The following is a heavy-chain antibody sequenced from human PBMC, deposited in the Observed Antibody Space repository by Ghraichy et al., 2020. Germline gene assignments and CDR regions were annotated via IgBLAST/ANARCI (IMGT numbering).Heavy chain of an antibody. CDR1: GFTFSSYA. Sequence: GGSLRLSCAASGFTFSSYAMSWVRQAPGKGLEWVSAISGSGGSTYYADSVKGRFTISRDNSKNTLYLQMNSLRAEDTAVYYCAKDKGFGELGEHYYYYYGMDVWGQGTTVTVSS. CDR3: AKDKGFGELGEHYYYYYGMDV. V-gene: IGHV3-23*01. J-gene: IGHJ6*02. CDR2: ISGSGGST. D-gene: IGHD3-10*01.